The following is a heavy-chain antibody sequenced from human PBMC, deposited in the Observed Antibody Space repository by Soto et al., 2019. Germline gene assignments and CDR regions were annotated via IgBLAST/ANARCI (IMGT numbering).Heavy chain of an antibody. V-gene: IGHV4-30-4*01. D-gene: IGHD3-3*01. CDR1: GGSISSGDYY. Sequence: SETLSLTCTVSGGSISSGDYYWSWIRQPPGKGLEWIGYIYYSGSTYYNPSLKSRVTISVDTSKNQFSLKLSSVTAADTAVYYCARGQGTRRIFFVFWFDPWGQGTLVTVSS. CDR2: IYYSGST. J-gene: IGHJ5*02. CDR3: ARGQGTRRIFFVFWFDP.